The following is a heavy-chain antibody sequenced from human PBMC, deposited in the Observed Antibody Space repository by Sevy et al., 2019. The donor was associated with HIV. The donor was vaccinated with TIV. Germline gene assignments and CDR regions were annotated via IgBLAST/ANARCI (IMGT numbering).Heavy chain of an antibody. CDR1: GFTFSSYS. Sequence: GGSLRLSCAASGFTFSSYSMNWVRQAPGKGLEWVSSISSSSSYIYYADSVKGRFTISRDNAKNSLYLQMNSLRAEDTAVYYCAREIFHGGAFDSWGQGTMVTVSS. CDR2: ISSSSSYI. CDR3: AREIFHGGAFDS. J-gene: IGHJ3*02. D-gene: IGHD3-9*01. V-gene: IGHV3-21*01.